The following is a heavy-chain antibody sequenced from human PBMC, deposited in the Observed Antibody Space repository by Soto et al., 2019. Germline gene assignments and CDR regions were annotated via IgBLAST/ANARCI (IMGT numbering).Heavy chain of an antibody. CDR1: GFTFSSYW. D-gene: IGHD3-3*01. CDR2: INSDGSST. CDR3: ASEAYDFWSGLIDY. J-gene: IGHJ4*02. Sequence: PGGSLRLSCAASGFTFSSYWMHWVRQAPGKGLVWVSRINSDGSSTSYADSVKGRFTISRDNAKNTLYLQMNSLRAEDTAVYYCASEAYDFWSGLIDYWGQGTLVTVSS. V-gene: IGHV3-74*01.